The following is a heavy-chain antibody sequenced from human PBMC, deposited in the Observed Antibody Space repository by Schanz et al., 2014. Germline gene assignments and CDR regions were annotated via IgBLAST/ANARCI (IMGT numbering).Heavy chain of an antibody. CDR1: GLNFDYYG. Sequence: VQLLQSGGALVQPGGSLRLSCATSGLNFDYYGMNWVRQAPGKGLEWVSYISSSSSYTNYADSVKGRFTISRDNSKNTVNLQMNSLRSEDTAVYYCARGYGDSPTDFWGQGTLVTVSS. J-gene: IGHJ4*02. D-gene: IGHD4-17*01. CDR2: ISSSSSYT. CDR3: ARGYGDSPTDF. V-gene: IGHV3-48*01.